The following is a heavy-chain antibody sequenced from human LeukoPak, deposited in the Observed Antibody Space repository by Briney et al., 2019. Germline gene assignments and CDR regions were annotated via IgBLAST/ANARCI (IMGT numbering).Heavy chain of an antibody. CDR3: ARGSMPKPYYFDY. CDR1: GGSISSGGYS. J-gene: IGHJ4*02. V-gene: IGHV4-30-2*01. Sequence: SETLSLTCAVSGGSISSGGYSWSWIRQPPGKSLEWIGYIYHSGSTYYNPSLKSRVTISVDRSKNQFSLKLSSVTAADTAVYYCARGSMPKPYYFDYWGQGTLVTVSS. D-gene: IGHD1-26*01. CDR2: IYHSGST.